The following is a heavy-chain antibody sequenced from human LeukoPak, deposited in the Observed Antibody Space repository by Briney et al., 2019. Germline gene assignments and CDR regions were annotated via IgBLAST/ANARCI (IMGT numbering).Heavy chain of an antibody. D-gene: IGHD5-12*01. CDR2: IYYSGST. CDR1: GGSISSYY. Sequence: PSETLSLTCTVSGGSISSYYWSWIRQPPGKGLEWIGYIYYSGSTNYNPSLKSRVTISVDTSKNQFSLKLSSVTAADTAVYYCAGLASGYGSPFDPWGQGTLVTVS. V-gene: IGHV4-59*08. J-gene: IGHJ5*02. CDR3: AGLASGYGSPFDP.